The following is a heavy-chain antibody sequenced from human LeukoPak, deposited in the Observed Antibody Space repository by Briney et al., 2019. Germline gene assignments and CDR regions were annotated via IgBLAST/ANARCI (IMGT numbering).Heavy chain of an antibody. CDR1: GYSISSGYF. CDR2: INHSGTT. D-gene: IGHD6-13*01. J-gene: IGHJ4*02. V-gene: IGHV4-38-2*01. Sequence: SETLSLTCDVSGYSISSGYFWGWTRQPPGKGLEWIGSINHSGTTYYNPSLKSRVTISVDTSKNQFSLKVNSVTAADTAVYYCARCYSSSWYYFDYWGQGTLVTVSS. CDR3: ARCYSSSWYYFDY.